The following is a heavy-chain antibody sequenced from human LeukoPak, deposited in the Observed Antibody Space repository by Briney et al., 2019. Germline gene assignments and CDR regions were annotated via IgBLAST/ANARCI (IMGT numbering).Heavy chain of an antibody. Sequence: GGSLRLSCAASGFTFSSYAMHWVRQAPGKGLEWVAVISYDGSNKYYADSVKGRFTISRDNSKNTLYLQMNSLRAEDTAVYYCARVGGSNFYNYGMDVWGQGTTVIVSS. CDR1: GFTFSSYA. D-gene: IGHD4-11*01. J-gene: IGHJ6*02. V-gene: IGHV3-30-3*01. CDR3: ARVGGSNFYNYGMDV. CDR2: ISYDGSNK.